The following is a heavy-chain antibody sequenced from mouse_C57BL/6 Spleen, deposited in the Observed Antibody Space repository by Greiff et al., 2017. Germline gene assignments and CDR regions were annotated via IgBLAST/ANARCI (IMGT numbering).Heavy chain of an antibody. D-gene: IGHD2-1*01. Sequence: VQLQQPGAELVMPGASVKLSCKASGYTFPSYWMHWVKQRPGQGLEWIGEIDPSDSYTNYNQKFKGKSTLTVDKSSSTAYMQLSSLTSEDSAVYYCARRGIIYYGWYFDVWGTGTTVTVSS. CDR3: ARRGIIYYGWYFDV. CDR1: GYTFPSYW. CDR2: IDPSDSYT. V-gene: IGHV1-69*01. J-gene: IGHJ1*03.